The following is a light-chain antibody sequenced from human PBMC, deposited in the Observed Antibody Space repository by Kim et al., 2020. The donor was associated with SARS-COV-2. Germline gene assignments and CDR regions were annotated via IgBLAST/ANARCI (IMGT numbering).Light chain of an antibody. CDR2: GAS. CDR1: QSVSSN. J-gene: IGKJ1*01. CDR3: QHRT. V-gene: IGKV3-15*01. Sequence: EIVMTQSPATLSVSPGERATLSCRASQSVSSNLAWYQQKPGQAPRLLIYGASTRATGIPARFSGSGSGTEFTLTISSLQSEDFAVYYYQHRTFGQGTKVDIK.